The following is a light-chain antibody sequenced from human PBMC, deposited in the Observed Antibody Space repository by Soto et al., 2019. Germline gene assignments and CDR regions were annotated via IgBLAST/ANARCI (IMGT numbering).Light chain of an antibody. Sequence: EIVLTQSPGTLSLSPGERATLSCRASQSVSSSYLAWYQQKPGQAPRLLIYGASSRATGIPDRFSGSGSGTVFTLTISRLDPEDFAVYYCQQYGSSQTFGQGTKVEIK. J-gene: IGKJ1*01. CDR1: QSVSSSY. V-gene: IGKV3-20*01. CDR3: QQYGSSQT. CDR2: GAS.